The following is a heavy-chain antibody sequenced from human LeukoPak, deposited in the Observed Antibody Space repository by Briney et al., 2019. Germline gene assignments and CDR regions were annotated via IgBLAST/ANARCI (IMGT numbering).Heavy chain of an antibody. V-gene: IGHV1-46*02. D-gene: IGHD6-19*01. CDR1: GYTFNSYY. J-gene: IGHJ4*02. CDR3: ARDVWAVAGEFDY. CDR2: INPSGGST. Sequence: ASVKGSSKASGYTFNSYYMHWVRQAPGQGLEWMGIINPSGGSTSYAQKFQGRVTMTRDMSTSTVYMELSSLRSEDTAVYYCARDVWAVAGEFDYWGQGTLVTVSS.